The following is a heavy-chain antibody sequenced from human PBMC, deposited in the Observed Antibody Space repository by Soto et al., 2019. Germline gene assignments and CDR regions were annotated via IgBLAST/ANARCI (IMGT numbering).Heavy chain of an antibody. V-gene: IGHV4-31*03. D-gene: IGHD2-15*01. CDR3: ARGPEYCSGGSCYSDPGFDY. Sequence: QVQLQESGPGLVKPSQTLSLTCTVSGGSISSGGYYWSWIRQHPGKGLEWIGYIYYSGSTYYNPSPKRRVTISVDTSKNQFSPKLSSVTAADTAVYYCARGPEYCSGGSCYSDPGFDYWGQGTLVTVSS. J-gene: IGHJ4*02. CDR1: GGSISSGGYY. CDR2: IYYSGST.